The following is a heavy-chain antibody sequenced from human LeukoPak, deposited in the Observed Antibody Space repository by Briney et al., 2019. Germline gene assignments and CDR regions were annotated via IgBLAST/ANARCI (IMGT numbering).Heavy chain of an antibody. Sequence: GRSLRLSCAASGFTFSSYGMHWVRQAPGKGLEWVAVIWYDGNNKYYADSVKGRFTISRDNSKNTLYLQMNSLRAEDTALYYCARGRIHSDYWGQGTLVTVSS. CDR2: IWYDGNNK. CDR3: ARGRIHSDY. V-gene: IGHV3-33*01. J-gene: IGHJ4*02. D-gene: IGHD5-18*01. CDR1: GFTFSSYG.